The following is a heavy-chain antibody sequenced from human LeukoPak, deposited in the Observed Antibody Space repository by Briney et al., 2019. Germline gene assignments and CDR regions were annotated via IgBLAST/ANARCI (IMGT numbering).Heavy chain of an antibody. CDR2: LSGSGSTT. V-gene: IGHV3-23*01. CDR1: GFTFSSYA. Sequence: PGGTLRLSCAASGFTFSSYAMHWVRQAPGKGLEWVSALSGSGSTTYYADSVKGRFTISRDNSKNTLFLEMNRLRVEDTAVYYCAKAGYSSSWPLDYWGQGTQVTVSS. J-gene: IGHJ4*02. D-gene: IGHD6-13*01. CDR3: AKAGYSSSWPLDY.